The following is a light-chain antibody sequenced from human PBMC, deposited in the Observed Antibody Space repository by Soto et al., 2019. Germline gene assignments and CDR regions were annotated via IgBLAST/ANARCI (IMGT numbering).Light chain of an antibody. V-gene: IGKV3-11*01. CDR3: QQRNSWLLA. J-gene: IGKJ4*01. CDR2: EAS. Sequence: IGLTQSQGTLSLCPGNRATLCCRASRGISSYLGWYQQKPGQPPRLLIYEASSRATGIPARFSGSGSGTDFTLTISGLEPEEFAGYYCQQRNSWLLAFGGGTKVDIK. CDR1: RGISSY.